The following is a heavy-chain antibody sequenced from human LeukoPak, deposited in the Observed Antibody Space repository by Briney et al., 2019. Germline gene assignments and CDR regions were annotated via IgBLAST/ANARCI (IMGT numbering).Heavy chain of an antibody. CDR1: GGSINSFY. J-gene: IGHJ2*01. CDR2: IYYIGNT. CDR3: ASAYCGGDCTPYWYFDL. V-gene: IGHV4-59*06. Sequence: SETLSLICTVSGGSINSFYWTWIRQPPGKGLEWIGYIYYIGNTFYNPSLKSRVTISVDTSKNQFSLKLSSVTAADTAVYYCASAYCGGDCTPYWYFDLWGRGTLVTVSS. D-gene: IGHD2-21*02.